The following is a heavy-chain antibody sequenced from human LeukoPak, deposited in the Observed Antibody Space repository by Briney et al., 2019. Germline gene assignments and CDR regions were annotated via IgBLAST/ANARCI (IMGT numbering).Heavy chain of an antibody. D-gene: IGHD2-2*01. V-gene: IGHV1-69*05. CDR1: GGTFSSYA. CDR3: ARGYCSSTSCYYYFDY. CDR2: IIPIFGTA. J-gene: IGHJ4*02. Sequence: SVKVSCKASGGTFSSYAISWVRQAPGQGLEWMGGIIPIFGTANYAQKFQGRVTTTTDESTSTAYMELSSLRSEDTAVYYCARGYCSSTSCYYYFDYWGQGTLVTVSS.